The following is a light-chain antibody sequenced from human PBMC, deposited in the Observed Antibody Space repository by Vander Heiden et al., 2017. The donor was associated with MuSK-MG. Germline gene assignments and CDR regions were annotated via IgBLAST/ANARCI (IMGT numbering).Light chain of an antibody. CDR2: AAS. CDR1: QGISNY. Sequence: DIQMTPSPSSLSASVGDRVTITCRASQGISNYLAWYQQKPGTVPELLIYAASTLHSGVPSRFSGSGSGTDFTLTISSLQAEDAATYYCQKDDSTPWTFGQGTRVAIK. CDR3: QKDDSTPWT. J-gene: IGKJ1*01. V-gene: IGKV1-27*01.